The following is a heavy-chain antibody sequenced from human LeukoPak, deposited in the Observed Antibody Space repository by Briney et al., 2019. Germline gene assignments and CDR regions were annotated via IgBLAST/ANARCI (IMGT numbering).Heavy chain of an antibody. J-gene: IGHJ4*02. V-gene: IGHV3-48*01. CDR2: IAYTGTI. CDR3: TRDPRALDY. Sequence: GGSLRLSCAASAFTFNRYSMNWVRQAPGKGLEWVSYIAYTGTIHYADSVKGRFTISRDDAKNSLYLHMNSLRAEDTAVYYCTRDPRALDYWGQGTLVTVSS. CDR1: AFTFNRYS.